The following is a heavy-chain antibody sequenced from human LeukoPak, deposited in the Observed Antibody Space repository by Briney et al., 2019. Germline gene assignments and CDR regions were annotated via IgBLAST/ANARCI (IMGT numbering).Heavy chain of an antibody. D-gene: IGHD1-26*01. CDR2: FDLEDGET. V-gene: IGHV1-24*01. Sequence: ASVKFYCKVSAYTLTELFMHCVRPAPGKGLEWMGGFDLEDGETIYAQKFQGRVTMTEETSTDTAYMELSSLRSEDTAVYYCAVVGATDNYYDYWGQGTLVTVSS. CDR3: AVVGATDNYYDY. CDR1: AYTLTELF. J-gene: IGHJ4*02.